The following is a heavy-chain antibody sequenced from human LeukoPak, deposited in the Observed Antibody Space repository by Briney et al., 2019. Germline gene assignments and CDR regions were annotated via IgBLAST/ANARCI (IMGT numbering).Heavy chain of an antibody. J-gene: IGHJ6*03. CDR2: INHSGST. Sequence: SETLSLTCAVYGVAFSWFALSWSRQPPGKGLEWIGEINHSGSTNYNPSLKSRITISVDTSKNQFSLKLSSVTAADTAVYYCARGYYYYYADAWGKGTSVTVSS. V-gene: IGHV4-34*01. CDR3: ARGYYYYYADA. CDR1: GVAFSWFA.